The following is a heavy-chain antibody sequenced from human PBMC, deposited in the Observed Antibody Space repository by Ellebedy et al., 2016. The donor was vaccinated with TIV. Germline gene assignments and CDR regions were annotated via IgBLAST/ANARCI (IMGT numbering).Heavy chain of an antibody. D-gene: IGHD1-26*01. CDR3: ATHSGSYHWGSGYFDH. Sequence: ASVKVSXXVSGYTLTELSMHWVRQAPGKGLEWMGGFDPEDGETIYAQKFQGRVTMTEDTSTDTAYMELSSLRSEDTAVYYCATHSGSYHWGSGYFDHWGQGTLVTVSS. V-gene: IGHV1-24*01. CDR1: GYTLTELS. CDR2: FDPEDGET. J-gene: IGHJ4*02.